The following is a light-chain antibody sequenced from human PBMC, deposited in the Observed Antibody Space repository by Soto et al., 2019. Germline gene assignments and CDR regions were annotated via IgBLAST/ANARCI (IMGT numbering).Light chain of an antibody. CDR3: QQYDNLPLT. J-gene: IGKJ4*01. CDR2: DAS. V-gene: IGKV1-33*01. Sequence: DIQMTQSPSSLSASVGDRVTITCQASQDSSNYLNWYQQKPGKAPKLLIYDASNLETGVPSRFSGSGSGTDFTLTISSLQPEDIATYYCQQYDNLPLTFGGGTKVEIK. CDR1: QDSSNY.